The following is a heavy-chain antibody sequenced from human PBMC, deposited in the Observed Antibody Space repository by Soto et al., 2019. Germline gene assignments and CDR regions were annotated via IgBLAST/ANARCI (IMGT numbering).Heavy chain of an antibody. Sequence: PSETLSLTCTVSGGSISSYYWSWIRQPPGKGLEWIGYIYYSGSTNYNPSLKSRVTISVDTSKNQFSLKLSSVTAADTAVYYCARSFTMTTVTSFYYWGQGTLVTVSS. D-gene: IGHD4-4*01. CDR3: ARSFTMTTVTSFYY. CDR2: IYYSGST. CDR1: GGSISSYY. V-gene: IGHV4-59*08. J-gene: IGHJ4*02.